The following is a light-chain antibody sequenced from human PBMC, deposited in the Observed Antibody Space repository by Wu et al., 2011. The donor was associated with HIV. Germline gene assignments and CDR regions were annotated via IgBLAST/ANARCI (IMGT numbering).Light chain of an antibody. Sequence: DSVLTQSPGTLSLSPGERATLSCRVSESIGSSSLAWYQQKPGQAPRLLIYGASSRATGIPDRLSGSASGRDFTLTIDSLQSEDFAIYYCHQYDDWPPXSFGQGTKLEIK. J-gene: IGKJ2*03. CDR1: ESIGSSS. CDR2: GAS. CDR3: HQYDDWPPXS. V-gene: IGKV3-20*01.